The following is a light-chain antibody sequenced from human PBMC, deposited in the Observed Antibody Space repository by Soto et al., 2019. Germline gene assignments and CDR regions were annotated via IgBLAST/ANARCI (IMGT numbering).Light chain of an antibody. V-gene: IGKV1-5*01. CDR1: QSISSW. Sequence: DIQMTQSPSTLSASVGDRVTITCRASQSISSWLAWYQQKPGKAPKLLIYDASSLESGVPSRFSGSGSGTEFTLTISSLQPDDFATYSCQQYNSYPKTFGQGTKVDI. CDR3: QQYNSYPKT. J-gene: IGKJ1*01. CDR2: DAS.